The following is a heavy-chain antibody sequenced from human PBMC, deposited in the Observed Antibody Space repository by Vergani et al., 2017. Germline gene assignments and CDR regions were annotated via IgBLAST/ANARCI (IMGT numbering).Heavy chain of an antibody. CDR1: GFNFNHYA. D-gene: IGHD5-12*01. V-gene: IGHV3-23*01. CDR2: ISGSGCST. Sequence: EVQLLESGGDLVQPGGSLRLSCAASGFNFNHYAMNWVRQAPGKGLEWVSGISGSGCSTYYEGSVKGLFTISRDSSKNTLYLQMNSLSAGDTAVYYCAKANPRNSGYDYLYYYHALDVWSQGTTVTVSS. J-gene: IGHJ6*02. CDR3: AKANPRNSGYDYLYYYHALDV.